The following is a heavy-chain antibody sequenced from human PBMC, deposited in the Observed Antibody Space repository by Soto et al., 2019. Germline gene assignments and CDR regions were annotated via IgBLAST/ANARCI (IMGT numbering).Heavy chain of an antibody. CDR2: ISGGDGSP. J-gene: IGHJ4*02. V-gene: IGHV3-23*01. Sequence: PGGSLRLSCVASGFTFSSYAMTWFRQAPGKGLEWVSAISGGDGSPSYADSVKGRFTISRDDSKNTRYLHMNSLRADDTAAYYCAKWHTYNYDSLAFSGFDCWGQGIQVTVSS. D-gene: IGHD3-16*01. CDR1: GFTFSSYA. CDR3: AKWHTYNYDSLAFSGFDC.